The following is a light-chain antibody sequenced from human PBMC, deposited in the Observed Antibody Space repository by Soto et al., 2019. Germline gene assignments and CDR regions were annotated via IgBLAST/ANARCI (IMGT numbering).Light chain of an antibody. CDR3: SSYGASSTL. CDR1: TSDIGGYNY. V-gene: IGLV2-14*03. Sequence: QSALTQPASVSGSPGQSITISCTGSTSDIGGYNYVSWYQQHPGKAPKLLIDDVSYRPSGISDRFSGSKSGNTASLTISGLQPEDEADYYCSSYGASSTLFGGGTKLTVL. CDR2: DVS. J-gene: IGLJ2*01.